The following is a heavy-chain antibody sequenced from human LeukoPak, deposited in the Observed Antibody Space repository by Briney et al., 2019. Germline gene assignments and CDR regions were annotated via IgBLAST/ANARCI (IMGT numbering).Heavy chain of an antibody. V-gene: IGHV3-30-3*01. CDR1: GFTFSSYA. Sequence: GGSLRLSCAASGFTFSSYAMHWVRQAPGKGLEWVAVISYDGSNKYYADSVKGRFTISRDNSKNPLYLQMNSLRAEDTAVYYCASSTSGYDFDYWGQGTLVTVSS. CDR2: ISYDGSNK. J-gene: IGHJ4*02. D-gene: IGHD5-12*01. CDR3: ASSTSGYDFDY.